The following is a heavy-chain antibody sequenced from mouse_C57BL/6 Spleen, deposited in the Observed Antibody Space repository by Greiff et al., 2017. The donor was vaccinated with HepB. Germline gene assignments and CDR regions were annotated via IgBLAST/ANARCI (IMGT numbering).Heavy chain of an antibody. CDR1: GYTFTDYY. D-gene: IGHD1-1*02. V-gene: IGHV1-26*01. J-gene: IGHJ4*01. Sequence: EVQLQQSGPELVKPGASVKISCKASGYTFTDYYMNWVKQSHGKSLEWIGDINPNNGGTSYNQKFKGKATLTVDKSSSTAYMELRSLTSEDSAVYYCARYGGYPYAMDYWGQGTSVTVSS. CDR2: INPNNGGT. CDR3: ARYGGYPYAMDY.